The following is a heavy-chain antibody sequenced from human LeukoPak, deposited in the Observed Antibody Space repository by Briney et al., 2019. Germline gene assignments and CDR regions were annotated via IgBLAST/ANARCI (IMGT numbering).Heavy chain of an antibody. CDR2: INPNSGGT. Sequence: VASVKVSRKASGYTFTGYYMHWVRQAPGQGPEWMGWINPNSGGTNYAQKFQGRVTMTRDTSISTAYMELSRLRSDDTAVYYCARDGAMGGLLWFGESLGEFFDYWGQGTLVTASS. CDR1: GYTFTGYY. D-gene: IGHD3-10*01. V-gene: IGHV1-2*02. J-gene: IGHJ4*02. CDR3: ARDGAMGGLLWFGESLGEFFDY.